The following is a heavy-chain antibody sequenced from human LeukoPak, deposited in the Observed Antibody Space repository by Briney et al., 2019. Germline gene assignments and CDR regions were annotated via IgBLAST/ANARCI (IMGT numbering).Heavy chain of an antibody. D-gene: IGHD6-6*01. Sequence: GESLKISCKGSGYSFTSYWIGWVRQMPEKGLEWMGIIYPGDSDTRYSPSFQGQVTISADKSISTAYLQWSSLKASDTAMYYCTRVMVAARGGYYLDYWGQGTLVTVSS. J-gene: IGHJ4*02. V-gene: IGHV5-51*01. CDR3: TRVMVAARGGYYLDY. CDR2: IYPGDSDT. CDR1: GYSFTSYW.